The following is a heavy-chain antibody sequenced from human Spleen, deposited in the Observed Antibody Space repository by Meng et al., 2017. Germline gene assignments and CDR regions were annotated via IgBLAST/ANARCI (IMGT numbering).Heavy chain of an antibody. CDR1: GGSISSSSYY. D-gene: IGHD6-13*01. V-gene: IGHV4-39*07. Sequence: HLRLEERSPVLARPSETLSPTCTVSGGSISSSSYYWGWIRQPPGKGLEWIGSIYYSGSTYYNPSLKSRVTISVDTSKNQFSLKLSSVTAADTAVYYCARDLAAAGTRELDYWGQGTLVTVSS. J-gene: IGHJ4*02. CDR2: IYYSGST. CDR3: ARDLAAAGTRELDY.